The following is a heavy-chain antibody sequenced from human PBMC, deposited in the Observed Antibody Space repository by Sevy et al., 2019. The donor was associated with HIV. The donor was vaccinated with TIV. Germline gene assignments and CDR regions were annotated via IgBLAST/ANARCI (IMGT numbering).Heavy chain of an antibody. V-gene: IGHV3-7*03. D-gene: IGHD2-15*01. CDR3: AKRRVQSGLSGGGANYGWDV. CDR1: GFTFSSYW. CDR2: IKQDGSEK. J-gene: IGHJ6*02. Sequence: GGSLRLSCAASGFTFSSYWMTWVRQAPGKGLEWVANIKQDGSEKYYVDSVKGRFTISRDNAKNSLYLQMNSLRADDTAIYYCAKRRVQSGLSGGGANYGWDVCGHGTTVTVSS.